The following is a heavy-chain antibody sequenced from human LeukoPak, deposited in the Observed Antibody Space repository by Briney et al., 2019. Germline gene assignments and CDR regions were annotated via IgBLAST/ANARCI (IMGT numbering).Heavy chain of an antibody. J-gene: IGHJ6*02. CDR1: GGSISSGDYY. V-gene: IGHV4-30-4*08. Sequence: PSQTLSLTCTVSGGSISSGDYYWSWIRQPPGTGLEWIGEINHSGSTNYNPSLKSRVTISVDTSKNQFSLKLSSVTAADTAVYYCARGPSSSWPSYYYYGMDVWGQGTTVTVSS. CDR3: ARGPSSSWPSYYYYGMDV. D-gene: IGHD6-13*01. CDR2: INHSGST.